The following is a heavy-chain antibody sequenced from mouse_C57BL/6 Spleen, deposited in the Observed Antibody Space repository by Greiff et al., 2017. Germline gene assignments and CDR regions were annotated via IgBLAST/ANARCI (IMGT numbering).Heavy chain of an antibody. Sequence: EVQLQQSGAELVRPGASVKLSCTASGFNIKDYYMHWVKQRPEQGLEWIGRIDPEDGDTEYAPKFQGKATMTADTSSNTAYLQLSSLTSEDTAVXYWTRLYGYDKDWYFDVWGTGTTVTVSS. CDR3: TRLYGYDKDWYFDV. D-gene: IGHD2-2*01. CDR2: IDPEDGDT. V-gene: IGHV14-1*01. J-gene: IGHJ1*03. CDR1: GFNIKDYY.